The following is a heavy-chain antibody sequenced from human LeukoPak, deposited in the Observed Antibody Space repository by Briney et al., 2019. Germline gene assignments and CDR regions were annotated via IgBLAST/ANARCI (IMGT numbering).Heavy chain of an antibody. D-gene: IGHD3-10*01. Sequence: GGSLRLSCAASGFTFSDYYMSWIRQAPGKGLEWVSYISSSSSYTNYADSVKGRFTISRDNAKNSLYLQMNSLRAEDTAVYYCASGKLWFGELSSFDYWGRGTLVTVSS. CDR2: ISSSSSYT. CDR3: ASGKLWFGELSSFDY. CDR1: GFTFSDYY. J-gene: IGHJ4*02. V-gene: IGHV3-11*06.